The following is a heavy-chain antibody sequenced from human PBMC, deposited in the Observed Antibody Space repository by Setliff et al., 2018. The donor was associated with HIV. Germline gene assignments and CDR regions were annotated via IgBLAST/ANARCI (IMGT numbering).Heavy chain of an antibody. J-gene: IGHJ4*02. CDR2: LNTNTWNP. Sequence: GASVKVSCKASGYTFSRYSMNWVRQAPGQGLEWMGSLNTNTWNPTYAQGFTGRFVFSLDTSLSTAYLQMNSLRPEDTATYYCVRDPIEGYPDYFDYWGQGTLVTVSS. CDR3: VRDPIEGYPDYFDY. CDR1: GYTFSRYS. D-gene: IGHD1-26*01. V-gene: IGHV7-4-1*02.